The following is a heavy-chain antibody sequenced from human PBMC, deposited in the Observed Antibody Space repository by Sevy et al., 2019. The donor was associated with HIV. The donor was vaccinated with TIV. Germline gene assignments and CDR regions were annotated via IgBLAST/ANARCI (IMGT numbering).Heavy chain of an antibody. CDR3: ARAEYYYDSSGYLTYYYYGMDV. CDR2: IIPIFGTA. CDR1: GGTFSSYA. Sequence: ASVKVSCKASGGTFSSYAISWVRQAPGQGLEWMGGIIPIFGTANYAQKFQGRVTITADESTSTAYMELSSLRSEDTAEYYCARAEYYYDSSGYLTYYYYGMDVWGQGTTVTVSS. D-gene: IGHD3-22*01. V-gene: IGHV1-69*13. J-gene: IGHJ6*02.